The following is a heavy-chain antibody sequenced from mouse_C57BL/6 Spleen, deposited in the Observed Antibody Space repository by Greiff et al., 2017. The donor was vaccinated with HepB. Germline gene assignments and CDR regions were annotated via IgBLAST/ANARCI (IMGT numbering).Heavy chain of an antibody. V-gene: IGHV1-53*01. CDR1: GYTFTSYW. D-gene: IGHD1-2*01. Sequence: VQLQQSGTELVKPGASVKLSCKASGYTFTSYWMHWVKQRPGQGLEWIGNINPSNGGTNYNEKFKSKATLTVDKSSSTAYMQLSSLTSEESAVYYSAKPSSITTYAMDYWGQGTSVTVSS. J-gene: IGHJ4*01. CDR3: AKPSSITTYAMDY. CDR2: INPSNGGT.